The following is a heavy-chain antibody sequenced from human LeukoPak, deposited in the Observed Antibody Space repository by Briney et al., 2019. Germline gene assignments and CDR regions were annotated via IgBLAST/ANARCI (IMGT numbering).Heavy chain of an antibody. CDR1: GASYNAYY. CDR2: IDHRGTA. J-gene: IGHJ4*02. CDR3: AVGITILGVAASFDS. Sequence: PSETLSLTCAVYGASYNAYYWSWIRQPPGKGLEWIGDIDHRGTATYNPSLKSRLTISADASKNQFSLKLNSVTDADTAVYYCAVGITILGVAASFDSWGQGNPVIVSS. D-gene: IGHD3-3*01. V-gene: IGHV4-34*01.